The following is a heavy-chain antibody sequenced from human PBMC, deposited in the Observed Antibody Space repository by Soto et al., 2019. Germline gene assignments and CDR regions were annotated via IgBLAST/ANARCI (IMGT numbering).Heavy chain of an antibody. CDR1: GGSISSYY. D-gene: IGHD6-19*01. V-gene: IGHV4-59*01. Sequence: SETLSLTCTVSGGSISSYYWSWIRQPPGKGLEWIGYIYYSGSTNYNPSLKSRVTISVDTSKNQFSLKLSSVTAADTAVYYCARFSGYFDYWGQGTLVTVSS. CDR3: ARFSGYFDY. J-gene: IGHJ4*02. CDR2: IYYSGST.